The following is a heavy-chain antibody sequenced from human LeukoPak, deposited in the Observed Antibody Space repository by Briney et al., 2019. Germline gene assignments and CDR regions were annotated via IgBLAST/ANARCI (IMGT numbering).Heavy chain of an antibody. V-gene: IGHV1-2*02. CDR1: GYTFTGYY. CDR2: INPNSGGT. D-gene: IGHD4-17*01. Sequence: ASVKVSCKASGYTFTGYYMHWVRQAPGQGLEWMGWINPNSGGTNYAQKFQGRVTMTRDTSISTAYMELSRLRSDDTAVYYCARGNDYGDYFDYWGQRTLVTVSS. J-gene: IGHJ4*02. CDR3: ARGNDYGDYFDY.